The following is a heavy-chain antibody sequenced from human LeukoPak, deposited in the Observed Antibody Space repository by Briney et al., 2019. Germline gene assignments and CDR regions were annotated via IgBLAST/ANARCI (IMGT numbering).Heavy chain of an antibody. J-gene: IGHJ4*02. CDR2: ISSGSSAV. CDR1: GFTFSTYS. D-gene: IGHD3-22*01. V-gene: IGHV3-48*01. CDR3: AREAPLHYYDSSGYYRYHDY. Sequence: GGSLRLSCAASGFTFSTYSMNWVRQAPGKGLEWVSYISSGSSAVYYADSVKGRFTISRDNAKDSLYLQMNSLRAEDTAVYYCAREAPLHYYDSSGYYRYHDYWGQGTLVTVSS.